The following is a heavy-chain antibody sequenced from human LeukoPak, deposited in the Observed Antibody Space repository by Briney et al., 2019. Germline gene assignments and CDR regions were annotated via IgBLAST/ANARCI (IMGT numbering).Heavy chain of an antibody. V-gene: IGHV3-11*01. Sequence: GGSLRLSCAASGFTSSDHYMIWIRQAPGKGLEWVSYISTSGSSMYYADSVKGRFTISRDSAKNSLYLQMNSLRGEDTAVYYCVATIFENWFDPWGQGTLVTVSS. J-gene: IGHJ5*02. CDR3: VATIFENWFDP. D-gene: IGHD3-3*01. CDR1: GFTSSDHY. CDR2: ISTSGSSM.